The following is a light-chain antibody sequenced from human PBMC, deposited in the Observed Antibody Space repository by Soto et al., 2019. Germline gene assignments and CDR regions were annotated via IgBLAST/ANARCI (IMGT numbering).Light chain of an antibody. CDR2: DAS. CDR3: QPYNSYSGT. CDR1: QSIGTW. V-gene: IGKV1-5*01. J-gene: IGKJ1*01. Sequence: DIQMTQSPSTLSASVGDRFTITCRASQSIGTWLAWYQQKPGKAPKLLIYDASSLESGVPSRFSGSGSGTEFTLTISSLQPDDFATYYCQPYNSYSGTFGQGTKVDIK.